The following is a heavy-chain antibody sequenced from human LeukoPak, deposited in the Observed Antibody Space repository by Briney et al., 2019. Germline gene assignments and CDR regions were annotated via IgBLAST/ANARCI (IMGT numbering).Heavy chain of an antibody. CDR1: GGSISTPGYY. D-gene: IGHD2-21*02. Sequence: SESLSLTCTVSGGSISTPGYYWGWTRQPPGKELEWIGSLYHSGSTYYKPSLKSRATISVDKSKNQCSLKLRSVTAADTAVYYCARHALATVTDPSFDYWGQGTLVTVSS. V-gene: IGHV4-39*01. J-gene: IGHJ4*02. CDR2: LYHSGST. CDR3: ARHALATVTDPSFDY.